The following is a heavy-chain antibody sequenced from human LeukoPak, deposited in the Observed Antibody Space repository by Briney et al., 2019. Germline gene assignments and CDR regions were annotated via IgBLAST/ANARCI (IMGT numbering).Heavy chain of an antibody. D-gene: IGHD3-3*01. J-gene: IGHJ5*02. CDR3: ARHAGTYYDFWSGYLNYFDP. V-gene: IGHV4-39*01. Sequence: SSETLSLTCTVSGASINSTNYYWAWIRLPPGLGLEWLGSVSYSVNTYYNPSLKSRVPISADTSKKQISLNLISVTAADAAVYYCARHAGTYYDFWSGYLNYFDPWGQGTLVTV. CDR2: VSYSVNT. CDR1: GASINSTNYY.